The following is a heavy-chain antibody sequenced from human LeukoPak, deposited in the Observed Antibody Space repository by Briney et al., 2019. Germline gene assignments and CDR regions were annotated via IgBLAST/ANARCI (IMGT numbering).Heavy chain of an antibody. Sequence: SETLSLTCAVYGGSFSGYYWSWIRQPPGKGLEWIGEINHSGSTNYNPSLKSRVTISVDTPKNQFSLKLSSVTVADTALYYCARDISISWFYSWGQGTLVSVSS. J-gene: IGHJ5*01. CDR3: ARDISISWFYS. V-gene: IGHV4-34*01. D-gene: IGHD3-3*02. CDR2: INHSGST. CDR1: GGSFSGYY.